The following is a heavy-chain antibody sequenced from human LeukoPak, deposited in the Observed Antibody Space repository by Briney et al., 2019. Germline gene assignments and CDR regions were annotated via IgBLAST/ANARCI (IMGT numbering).Heavy chain of an antibody. CDR3: AREPSYYDILTGYYNY. D-gene: IGHD3-9*01. CDR2: IIPIFGTA. V-gene: IGHV1-69*13. Sequence: ASVKVSCKASGGTFSSYAISWVRQAPGQGLEWMGGIIPIFGTANYAQKFQGRVTITADESTSTAYMELSSLRSEDTAVYYCAREPSYYDILTGYYNYWGQGTLVTVSS. J-gene: IGHJ4*02. CDR1: GGTFSSYA.